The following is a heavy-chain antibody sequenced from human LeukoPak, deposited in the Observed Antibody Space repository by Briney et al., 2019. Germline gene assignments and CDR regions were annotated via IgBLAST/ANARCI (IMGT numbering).Heavy chain of an antibody. CDR1: GYSISSGYY. CDR3: ARGRRATLWKELWHPFDY. Sequence: SETLSLTCTVSGYSISSGYYWGWIRQPPGKGLEWIGSIYHSGSTYYNPSLKSRVTISVDTSKNQFSLKLSSVTAADTAVYYCARGRRATLWKELWHPFDYWGQGALVTVSS. D-gene: IGHD5-18*01. J-gene: IGHJ4*02. CDR2: IYHSGST. V-gene: IGHV4-38-2*02.